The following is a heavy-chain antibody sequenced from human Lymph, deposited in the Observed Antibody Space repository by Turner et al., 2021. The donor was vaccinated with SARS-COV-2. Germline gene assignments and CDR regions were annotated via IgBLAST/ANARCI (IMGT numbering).Heavy chain of an antibody. CDR1: GGPFSSYA. CDR2: IIPMLDIA. D-gene: IGHD1-20*01. Sequence: QVQLVQSGAGVKKPGSSVKVSCKASGGPFSSYAISWVRHAPGQGLEWMGWIIPMLDIANYAQKFQGRVTITADKSTSTAYMELSSLRSEDTAVYYCARDVTGPLGYWGQGTLVTVSS. CDR3: ARDVTGPLGY. J-gene: IGHJ4*02. V-gene: IGHV1-69*10.